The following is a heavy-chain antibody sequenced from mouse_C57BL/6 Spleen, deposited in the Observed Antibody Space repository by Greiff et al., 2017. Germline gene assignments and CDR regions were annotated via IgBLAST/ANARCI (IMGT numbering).Heavy chain of an antibody. D-gene: IGHD1-1*01. J-gene: IGHJ4*01. CDR3: ARDYYGSYYYAMDY. CDR1: GYTFTSYW. CDR2: INPNSGST. V-gene: IGHV1-64*01. Sequence: QVQLQQPGAELVKPGASVKLSCKASGYTFTSYWMHWVKQRPGQGLEWIGMINPNSGSTNYNEKFKSKATLTVDKSSSTAYMQLSSLTSEDSAVYYCARDYYGSYYYAMDYWGQGTSVTVSS.